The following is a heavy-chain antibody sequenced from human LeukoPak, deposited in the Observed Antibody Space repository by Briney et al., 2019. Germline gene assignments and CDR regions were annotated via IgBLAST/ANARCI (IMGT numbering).Heavy chain of an antibody. Sequence: SETLSLTCTVSGGSISSGDYYWSWIRQPPGEGLEWIGYIYYSGSTYYNPSLKSRVTISVDTSKNQFPLKLSSVTAADTAVYYCASGLAGSGSYHNIEYGGQGTRVTVPS. V-gene: IGHV4-30-4*01. CDR1: GGSISSGDYY. D-gene: IGHD3-10*01. CDR2: IYYSGST. J-gene: IGHJ4*02. CDR3: ASGLAGSGSYHNIEY.